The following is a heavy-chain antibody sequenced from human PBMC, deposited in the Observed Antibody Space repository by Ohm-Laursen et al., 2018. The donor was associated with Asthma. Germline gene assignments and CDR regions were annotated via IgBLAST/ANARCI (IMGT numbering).Heavy chain of an antibody. V-gene: IGHV1-18*01. J-gene: IGHJ4*02. CDR3: AREDGSSIAVAVDY. CDR1: GYTFTSYG. CDR2: ISAYNGNT. Sequence: ASVKVSCKASGYTFTSYGISWVRQAPGQGLEWMGWISAYNGNTNYAQKLQGRVTMTADTSTSTAYMELRSLRSDDTAVYYCAREDGSSIAVAVDYWGQGTLVTVSS. D-gene: IGHD6-19*01.